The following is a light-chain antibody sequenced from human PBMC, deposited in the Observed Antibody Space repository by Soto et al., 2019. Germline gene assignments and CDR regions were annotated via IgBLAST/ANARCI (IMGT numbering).Light chain of an antibody. CDR2: SNN. Sequence: QSVLTQPPSASGTPGQRVTISCSGSSSNIGSNTVNWYQQLPGTAPKLLIYSNNQRPSGVPDRFSGSKSGTSASLAISGLQSEDEADYYCAAWDDSFWVFGGGTKLT. CDR3: AAWDDSFWV. J-gene: IGLJ3*02. V-gene: IGLV1-44*01. CDR1: SSNIGSNT.